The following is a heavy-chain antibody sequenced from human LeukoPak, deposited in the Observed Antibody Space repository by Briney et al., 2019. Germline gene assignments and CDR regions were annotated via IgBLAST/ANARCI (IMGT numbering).Heavy chain of an antibody. Sequence: PGGSLRLSCAASGFTFSSSAMSWVRQAPGKGLEWVSTISGSGDRTCYADSVKGRFTISRDNSKNTLFLHMNSLRAEDTAVYSCAKGYYGSGSYGWFDYWGQGTLVTVSS. CDR1: GFTFSSSA. D-gene: IGHD3-10*01. CDR2: ISGSGDRT. CDR3: AKGYYGSGSYGWFDY. V-gene: IGHV3-23*01. J-gene: IGHJ4*02.